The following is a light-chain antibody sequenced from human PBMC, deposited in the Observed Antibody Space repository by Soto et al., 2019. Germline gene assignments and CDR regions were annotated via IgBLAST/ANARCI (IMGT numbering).Light chain of an antibody. V-gene: IGKV3-20*01. CDR3: QQYGT. CDR2: GAS. J-gene: IGKJ3*01. CDR1: QSASSSY. Sequence: IVLTQSPGTLSLSPGERATLSCRASQSASSSYLAWYQQKPGQAPRLLIYGASSRATGIPDRFSGSGSGTDFTLTISRLEPEDFAVYYCQQYGTFGPGTKVDIK.